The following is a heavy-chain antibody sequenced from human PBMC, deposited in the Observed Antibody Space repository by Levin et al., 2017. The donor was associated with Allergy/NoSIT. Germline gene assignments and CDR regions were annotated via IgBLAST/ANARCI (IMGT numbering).Heavy chain of an antibody. CDR3: ASGTMDTALGIATAFDY. CDR2: IWYDGSNK. CDR1: AFNFSSYG. V-gene: IGHV3-33*01. D-gene: IGHD5-18*01. J-gene: IGHJ4*02. Sequence: LSLTCAASAFNFSSYGMHWVRQAPGKGLEWVAVIWYDGSNKFYADSVRGRFTISRDNSENTLYLQMNSLRAEDTAVYYCASGTMDTALGIATAFDYWGQGTLVTVSS.